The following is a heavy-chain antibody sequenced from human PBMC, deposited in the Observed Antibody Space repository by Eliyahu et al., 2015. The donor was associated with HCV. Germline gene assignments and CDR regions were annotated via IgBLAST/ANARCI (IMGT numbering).Heavy chain of an antibody. J-gene: IGHJ4*02. CDR1: GYTFTGYY. V-gene: IGHV1-2*02. CDR2: INPNSGGT. D-gene: IGHD3-10*01. CDR3: ARTHLYGSGIIPRHFDY. Sequence: QVQLVQSGAEVXXPGASVKVSCKASGYTFTGYYMPWVRQAPGQGLEWMGWINPNSGGTNYAQKFQGRVTMTRDTSISTAYMELSRLRSDDTAVYYCARTHLYGSGIIPRHFDYWGQGTLVTVSS.